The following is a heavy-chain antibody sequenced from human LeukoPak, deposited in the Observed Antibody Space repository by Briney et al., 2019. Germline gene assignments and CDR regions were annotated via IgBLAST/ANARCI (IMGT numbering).Heavy chain of an antibody. CDR3: ARGHYFDSSGDAFDI. CDR2: INPSGGRT. V-gene: IGHV1-46*01. Sequence: ASVKVSCKASGYTFTSHYMHWVRQAPGQGLEWVGIINPSGGRTSYAQKFQGRVTMTRDTSTSTVYMELSSLRSEDTAMYYCARGHYFDSSGDAFDIWGQGTMVTVSS. CDR1: GYTFTSHY. J-gene: IGHJ3*02. D-gene: IGHD3-22*01.